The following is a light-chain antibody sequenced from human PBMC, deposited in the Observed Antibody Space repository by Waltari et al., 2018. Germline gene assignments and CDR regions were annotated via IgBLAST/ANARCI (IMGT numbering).Light chain of an antibody. CDR1: SSDVGGSNY. Sequence: QSALTQPPSASGSPGQSVTISCPGTSSDVGGSNYVIWYQQYPGKAPKLMIYEVSKRPSGVPVRFSGSKSGNTASLTVSGLQAEDEADYYCSSYAGSNNLVVFGGGTKLTVL. CDR2: EVS. V-gene: IGLV2-8*01. CDR3: SSYAGSNNLVV. J-gene: IGLJ2*01.